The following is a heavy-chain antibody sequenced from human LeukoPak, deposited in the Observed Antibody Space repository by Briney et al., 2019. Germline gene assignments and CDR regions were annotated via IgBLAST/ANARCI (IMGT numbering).Heavy chain of an antibody. D-gene: IGHD1-26*01. CDR1: GFTFSRYW. Sequence: GGSLRLSCAASGFTFSRYWMHWVRQAPGKGLVWVSRINSDGSHTDYADSVKGRFTISRDNAKNTLYLQMNSLRAEDTAVYYCASHSTFVGGATESIDYWGQGTLVTVSS. V-gene: IGHV3-74*01. J-gene: IGHJ4*02. CDR2: INSDGSHT. CDR3: ASHSTFVGGATESIDY.